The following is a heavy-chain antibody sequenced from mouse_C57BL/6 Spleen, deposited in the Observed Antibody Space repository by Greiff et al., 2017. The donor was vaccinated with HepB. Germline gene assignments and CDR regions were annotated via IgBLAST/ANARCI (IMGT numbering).Heavy chain of an antibody. J-gene: IGHJ2*01. CDR2: IYPGDGDT. CDR1: GYAFSSSW. Sequence: QVQLKESGPELVKPGASVKISCKASGYAFSSSWMNWVKQRPGKGLEWIGRIYPGDGDTNYNGKFKGKATLTADKSSSTAYMLLSSLTSEDSAVYFCARYPTGFDYWGQGTTLTVSS. V-gene: IGHV1-82*01. CDR3: ARYPTGFDY.